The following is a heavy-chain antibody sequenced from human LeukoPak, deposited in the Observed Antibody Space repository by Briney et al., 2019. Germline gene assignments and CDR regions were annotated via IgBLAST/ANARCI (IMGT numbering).Heavy chain of an antibody. V-gene: IGHV3-48*04. J-gene: IGHJ4*02. CDR3: ARDHRYAFDN. CDR1: GFTFSDYS. D-gene: IGHD5-12*01. CDR2: VGISSGNT. Sequence: GGSLRLSCAASGFTFSDYSMNWVRQAPGKGLEWISYVGISSGNTKYADSVKGRFTISRDSAKNSVFLQMNSLRVEDTAVYYCARDHRYAFDNWGQGTLVTVSS.